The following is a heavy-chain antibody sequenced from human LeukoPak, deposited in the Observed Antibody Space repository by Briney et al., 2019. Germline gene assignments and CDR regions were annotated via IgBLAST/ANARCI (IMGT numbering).Heavy chain of an antibody. Sequence: ASVKVSCKASGYTFTSYGISWVRQAPGQGLEWMGWISAYNGNTNYAQKLQGRVTMTTDTSTSTAYMELRSLRSDDTAVYYCARTGTTMVRGVIITYWFDPWGQGTLVTVSS. V-gene: IGHV1-18*01. J-gene: IGHJ5*02. D-gene: IGHD3-10*01. CDR2: ISAYNGNT. CDR1: GYTFTSYG. CDR3: ARTGTTMVRGVIITYWFDP.